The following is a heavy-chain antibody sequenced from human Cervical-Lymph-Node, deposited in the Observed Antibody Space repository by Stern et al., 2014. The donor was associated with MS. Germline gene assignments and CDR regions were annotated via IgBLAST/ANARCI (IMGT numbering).Heavy chain of an antibody. CDR3: VKGDYHGAGAYCDY. J-gene: IGHJ4*02. V-gene: IGHV3-9*01. D-gene: IGHD3-10*01. CDR2: ISWTGAYI. CDR1: GFNFDDHA. Sequence: QLVESGGGMVQPGGSLRPSCVASGFNFDDHAMHWVPPAPGKGLEWVSGISWTGAYIGYADSVKGRSTISRDNAKNSLYLQMSSLRPEDTALYYCVKGDYHGAGAYCDYWGQGTLVTIS.